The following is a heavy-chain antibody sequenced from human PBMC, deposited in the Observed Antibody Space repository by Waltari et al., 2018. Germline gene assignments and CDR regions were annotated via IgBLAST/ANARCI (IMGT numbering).Heavy chain of an antibody. V-gene: IGHV3-48*01. J-gene: IGHJ3*02. CDR2: ISSSSSTI. CDR3: ARDGAVAIKFAFDI. Sequence: EVQLVESGGGLVQPGGSLRLSCAASGFTFSSYSMNWVRQAPGKGLEWVSYISSSSSTIYYAGSVKGRFTISRDNAKNSLYLQMNSLRAEDTAVYYCARDGAVAIKFAFDIWGQGTMVTVSS. CDR1: GFTFSSYS. D-gene: IGHD6-19*01.